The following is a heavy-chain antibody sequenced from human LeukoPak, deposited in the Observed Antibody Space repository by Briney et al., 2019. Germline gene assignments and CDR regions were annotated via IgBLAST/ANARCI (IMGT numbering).Heavy chain of an antibody. CDR2: IWYDGSNK. Sequence: GGSLRLSCAASGFTFSSYGMHWVRQAPGKGLEWVAVIWYDGSNKYYADSVKGRFTISRDNTKKSLYLQMNSLRAEDTAVYYCARDYLWEPFDYWGQGTLVTVSS. J-gene: IGHJ4*02. V-gene: IGHV3-33*01. CDR3: ARDYLWEPFDY. CDR1: GFTFSSYG. D-gene: IGHD1-26*01.